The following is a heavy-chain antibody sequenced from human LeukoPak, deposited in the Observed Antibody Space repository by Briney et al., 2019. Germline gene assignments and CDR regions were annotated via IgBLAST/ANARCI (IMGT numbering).Heavy chain of an antibody. CDR1: GFTFSSYA. J-gene: IGHJ3*02. CDR3: ARETYYDYVWGRHAFDI. V-gene: IGHV4-31*02. CDR2: IYYSGST. D-gene: IGHD3-16*01. Sequence: LRLSCAASGFTFSSYAMSWVRQAPGKGLEWIGYIYYSGSTYYNPSLKSRVTISVDTSKNQFSLKLSSVTAADTAVYYCARETYYDYVWGRHAFDIWGQGTMVTVSS.